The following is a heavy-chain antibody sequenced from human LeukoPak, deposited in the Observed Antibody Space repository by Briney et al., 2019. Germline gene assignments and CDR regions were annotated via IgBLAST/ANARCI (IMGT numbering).Heavy chain of an antibody. CDR1: GGTFSNYA. J-gene: IGHJ4*02. V-gene: IGHV1-69*13. CDR2: IITNYGTT. CDR3: ARPRTYYDFLRGYPPFDY. Sequence: SVKVSCKASGGTFSNYAISWVRQAPGQGLEWMGGIITNYGTTNYAQKYQGRVTITAAESTTTVYMELSSLRSEDTAVYYCARPRTYYDFLRGYPPFDYWGQGTLVPVSS. D-gene: IGHD3-3*01.